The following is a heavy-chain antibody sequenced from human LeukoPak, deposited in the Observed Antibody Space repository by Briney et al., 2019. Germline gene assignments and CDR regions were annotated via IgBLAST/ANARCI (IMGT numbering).Heavy chain of an antibody. CDR2: YYYSGST. D-gene: IGHD2-2*01. Sequence: SQTLSLTCTVSGGSISSGDYYWSWIRQPPGKGLEWIGYYYYSGSTYYNPSLKSRVTISVDTSKSQFSLELSAVTAADTAVYYCASLYYNSTSCYDYWGQGTLVTVSS. J-gene: IGHJ4*02. V-gene: IGHV4-30-4*01. CDR3: ASLYYNSTSCYDY. CDR1: GGSISSGDYY.